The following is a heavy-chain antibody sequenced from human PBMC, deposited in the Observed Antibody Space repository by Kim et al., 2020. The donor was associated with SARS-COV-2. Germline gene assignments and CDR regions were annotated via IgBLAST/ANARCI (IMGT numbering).Heavy chain of an antibody. CDR1: GYPFTAYY. D-gene: IGHD2-2*03. Sequence: ASVKVSCKASGYPFTAYYVHWVRQAPGQGLEWMGRINPNTGATDYAQHFQSGVTMTRDKAINTVYMHLSSLRSDDTAVYYCARGGIGYCDYTGCYHAFDI. CDR2: INPNTGAT. CDR3: ARGGIGYCDYTGCYHAFDI. J-gene: IGHJ3*02. V-gene: IGHV1-2*06.